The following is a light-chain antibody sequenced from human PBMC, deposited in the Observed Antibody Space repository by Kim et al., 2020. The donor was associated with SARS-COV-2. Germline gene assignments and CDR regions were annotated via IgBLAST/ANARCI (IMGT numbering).Light chain of an antibody. CDR1: QSVSSYY. V-gene: IGKV3-20*01. J-gene: IGKJ2*03. Sequence: EIVLTQSPGTLSLSPGERATLSCRASQSVSSYYLAWYQQKPGQAPRLLIYGASSRATGIPDRFSGSGSGTDFTLTISRLEPEDFAVYYCQQYGSSPYSFGQGPKLE. CDR2: GAS. CDR3: QQYGSSPYS.